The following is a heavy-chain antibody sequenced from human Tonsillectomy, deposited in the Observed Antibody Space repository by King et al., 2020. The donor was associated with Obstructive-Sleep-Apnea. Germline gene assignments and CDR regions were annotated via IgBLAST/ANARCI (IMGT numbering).Heavy chain of an antibody. CDR2: INHSGST. V-gene: IGHV4-34*01. CDR1: GGSFSGYY. CDR3: ARGEEGYSSGWYEDY. D-gene: IGHD6-19*01. Sequence: VQLQQWGAGLLKPSETLSLTCAVYGGSFSGYYWSWIRQPPGKGLEWIGEINHSGSTNYNPSLKSRVTISVDTSKNQFSQKLSSVTAADTAVYYCARGEEGYSSGWYEDYWGQGTLVTVSS. J-gene: IGHJ4*02.